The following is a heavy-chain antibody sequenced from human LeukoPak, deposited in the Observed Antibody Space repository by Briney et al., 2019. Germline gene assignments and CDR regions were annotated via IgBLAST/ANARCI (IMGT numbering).Heavy chain of an antibody. V-gene: IGHV1-18*01. CDR1: GYTFTSYG. D-gene: IGHD3-3*01. Sequence: ASVKVSCKASGYTFTSYGISWVRQAPGQGLEWMGWISAYNGNTNYAQKLQGRVTMTTHTSTSTAYMELRSLRSDDTAVYYCARDQRYDFWSGYYTGTTYYYYGMDVWGQGTTVTVSS. J-gene: IGHJ6*02. CDR2: ISAYNGNT. CDR3: ARDQRYDFWSGYYTGTTYYYYGMDV.